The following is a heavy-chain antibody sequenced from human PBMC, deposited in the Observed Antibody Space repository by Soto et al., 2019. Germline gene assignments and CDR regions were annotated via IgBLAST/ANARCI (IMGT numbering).Heavy chain of an antibody. CDR1: GYSFTNYW. J-gene: IGHJ4*02. Sequence: PGESLKISCQGSGYSFTNYWIGWVRQMPGTGLEWLGIIYPGNSNTRYSPSFEGQVTMSADKSINTAYLQWSSLRASDTAIYFCARPSDVGLASSSEYWCQGIQVTVS. CDR2: IYPGNSNT. D-gene: IGHD6-6*01. CDR3: ARPSDVGLASSSEY. V-gene: IGHV5-51*01.